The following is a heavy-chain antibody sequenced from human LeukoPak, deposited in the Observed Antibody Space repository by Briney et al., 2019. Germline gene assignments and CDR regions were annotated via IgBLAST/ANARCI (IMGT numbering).Heavy chain of an antibody. CDR3: AGAYCGGDCYSGRAFDI. J-gene: IGHJ3*02. V-gene: IGHV4-4*02. Sequence: SETLSFTCAVSSGSISSSYWWSWVRQPPGKGLEWIGEVYHSGSTNYYPSLKSRVTISIEKSKNQFSLKLSSVTAADTAVYYCAGAYCGGDCYSGRAFDIWGQGTMVTVSS. CDR2: VYHSGST. CDR1: SGSISSSYW. D-gene: IGHD2-21*02.